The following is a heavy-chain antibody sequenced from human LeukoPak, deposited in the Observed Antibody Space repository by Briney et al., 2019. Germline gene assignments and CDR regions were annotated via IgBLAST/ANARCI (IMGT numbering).Heavy chain of an antibody. J-gene: IGHJ4*02. V-gene: IGHV1-2*02. Sequence: ASVKVSCKTSGYTFTGFYLHWVRQAPGQGLEWMGWINPNSGDTKYSQKFQGRVTMTGDSSISTGYMELSSLRSDDTAVYFCVRVSPYHFGLDSRGQGALVTVSS. CDR2: INPNSGDT. CDR1: GYTFTGFY. D-gene: IGHD3-3*01. CDR3: VRVSPYHFGLDS.